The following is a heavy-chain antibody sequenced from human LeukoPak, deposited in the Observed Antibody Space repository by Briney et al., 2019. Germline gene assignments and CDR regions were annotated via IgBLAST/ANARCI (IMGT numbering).Heavy chain of an antibody. CDR1: GFTFSSYS. Sequence: PGGSLRLSCAASGFTFSSYSMNWVRQAPGKGLEWVSSISSSSSYIYYADSVKGRFTISRDNAKNSLYLQMNSLRAEDTAVYYCARAESIAVAGTSFDYWGQGTLVTVSS. CDR2: ISSSSSYI. D-gene: IGHD6-19*01. V-gene: IGHV3-21*01. CDR3: ARAESIAVAGTSFDY. J-gene: IGHJ4*02.